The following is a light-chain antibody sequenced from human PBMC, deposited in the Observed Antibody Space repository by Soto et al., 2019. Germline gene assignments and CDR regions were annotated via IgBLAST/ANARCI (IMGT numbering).Light chain of an antibody. J-gene: IGLJ1*01. V-gene: IGLV2-14*03. Sequence: QSALTQPDSVSGSPGQSITISCIGTSSDIGAYNYASWYQQHPGKAPKLIIYDVSNRPSGVSNRFSGSKSGYTASLTISGLQAEDEAGYYCSSYSSTITRVFGNGTKVTVL. CDR3: SSYSSTITRV. CDR1: SSDIGAYNY. CDR2: DVS.